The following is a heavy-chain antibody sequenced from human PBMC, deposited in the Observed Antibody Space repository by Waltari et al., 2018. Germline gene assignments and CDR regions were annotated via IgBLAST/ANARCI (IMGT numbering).Heavy chain of an antibody. J-gene: IGHJ4*02. Sequence: EVQLVESGGGLVQPGGSLRLSCAASTFTFSNYWMTWVRQAPGKGLDWVATIKPDGSGKHYVDSLKGRFIVSRDNAKNSLYLEMNNLRAEDTGVYYCVRAVISADSYWGQGTLVTVSS. V-gene: IGHV3-7*01. CDR1: TFTFSNYW. CDR2: IKPDGSGK. CDR3: VRAVISADSY. D-gene: IGHD6-6*01.